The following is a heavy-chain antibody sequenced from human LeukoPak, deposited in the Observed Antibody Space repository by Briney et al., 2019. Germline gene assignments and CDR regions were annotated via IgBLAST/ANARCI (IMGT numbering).Heavy chain of an antibody. CDR2: IDGDESAT. Sequence: GGSLRLSCAASGFTFRSHWMHWVRQAPGKGLIWVSRIDGDESATYYGDSVKGRFTISRDNAKNTLYLQMNSLRAEDTAVYYCAKEVVVVPAACFDYWGQGTLVTVSS. J-gene: IGHJ4*02. CDR3: AKEVVVVPAACFDY. V-gene: IGHV3-74*01. D-gene: IGHD2-2*01. CDR1: GFTFRSHW.